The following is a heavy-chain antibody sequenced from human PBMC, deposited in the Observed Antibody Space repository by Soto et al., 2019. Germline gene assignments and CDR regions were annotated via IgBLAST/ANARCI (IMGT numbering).Heavy chain of an antibody. V-gene: IGHV1-18*01. J-gene: IGHJ4*02. Sequence: QVQLVQSGAEVKKPGASVKVSCKASGYTFTYYGVTWVRQAPGQGLEWMGWISAYNGHTNYAQNLQGRVTTTTDTSTNTAYMELRSLRSDDTAVYYCARDYGSGSFRFDYWGQGTLVTVSS. CDR3: ARDYGSGSFRFDY. CDR2: ISAYNGHT. CDR1: GYTFTYYG. D-gene: IGHD3-10*01.